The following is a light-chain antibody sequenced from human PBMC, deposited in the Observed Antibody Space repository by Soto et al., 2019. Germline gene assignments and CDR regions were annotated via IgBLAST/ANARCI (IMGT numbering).Light chain of an antibody. CDR1: SNDVGSYNY. CDR2: DVS. J-gene: IGLJ1*01. Sequence: QSALTQPRSMSGSPGQSVTISCTGTSNDVGSYNYVSWYQQHPGKAPKLMIYDVSKRPSGVPDRFSGSKSGNTASLTISGLQAEDEADYYCCSYAGSYTYVFGTGTKLTVL. CDR3: CSYAGSYTYV. V-gene: IGLV2-11*01.